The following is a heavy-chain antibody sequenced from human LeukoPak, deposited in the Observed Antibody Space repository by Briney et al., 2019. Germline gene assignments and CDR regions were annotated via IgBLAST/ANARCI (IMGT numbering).Heavy chain of an antibody. J-gene: IGHJ5*02. CDR3: TRDPSVDYDLLSHWFDP. D-gene: IGHD3-9*01. V-gene: IGHV1-46*01. Sequence: GASVKVSCKASGYTFTDCYIHWVRQAPGQGLEWLGIINPSGGSTNYAQKFQGRLTITADESTSTAYMELSSLTSEDTAVYYCTRDPSVDYDLLSHWFDPWGQGTLVTVSS. CDR1: GYTFTDCY. CDR2: INPSGGST.